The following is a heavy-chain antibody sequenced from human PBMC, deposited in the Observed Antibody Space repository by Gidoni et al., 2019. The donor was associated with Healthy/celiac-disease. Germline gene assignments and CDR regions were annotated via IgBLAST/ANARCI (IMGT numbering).Heavy chain of an antibody. J-gene: IGHJ6*03. CDR1: GGSISRGSYY. V-gene: IGHV4-61*02. Sequence: QVQLQESGPGLVKPSQTLSLTCTVTGGSISRGSYYCSWIRQPAGKGLEWIGRIYTSGSTNYNPSLKSRVTMSVDTSKNQFSLKLSSVTAADTAVYYCARRRYCSSTSCSSRFYYYYYYMDVWGKGTTVTVSS. D-gene: IGHD2-2*01. CDR2: IYTSGST. CDR3: ARRRYCSSTSCSSRFYYYYYYMDV.